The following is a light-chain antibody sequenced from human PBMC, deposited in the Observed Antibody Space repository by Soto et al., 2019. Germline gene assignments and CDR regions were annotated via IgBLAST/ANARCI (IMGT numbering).Light chain of an antibody. CDR3: MQGTHWPFT. CDR1: QGLVYSDGYTY. Sequence: DVVMTQSPLFLPVTLGQPASISCRASQGLVYSDGYTYLNWYHQRPGQSPRRLIFRVSNRDSGVPDRFSGSGSGTDFTLKISRVEAEDVGVYYCMQGTHWPFTVGPGTKVDIK. J-gene: IGKJ3*01. CDR2: RVS. V-gene: IGKV2-30*01.